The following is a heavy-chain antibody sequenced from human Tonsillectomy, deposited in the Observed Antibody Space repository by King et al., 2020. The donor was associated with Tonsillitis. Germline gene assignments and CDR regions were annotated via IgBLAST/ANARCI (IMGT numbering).Heavy chain of an antibody. CDR3: AKDYCSYGYRSPDC. D-gene: IGHD5-18*01. Sequence: VQLVESGGGVVQPGRSLRLSCAASGFTFSSYGMHWVRQAPGKGLEWVAVISFDGSNKYYADSVKGRFTISRDNPKNTLYLKMNSLRAEDTAVYYCAKDYCSYGYRSPDCWGLGTLVTVSS. V-gene: IGHV3-30*18. J-gene: IGHJ4*02. CDR1: GFTFSSYG. CDR2: ISFDGSNK.